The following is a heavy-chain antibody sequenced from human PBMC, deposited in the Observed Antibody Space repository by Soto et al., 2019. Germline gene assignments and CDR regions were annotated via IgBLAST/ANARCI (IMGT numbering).Heavy chain of an antibody. CDR3: ARGSKEYYGVDV. CDR2: IGFDGSVT. V-gene: IGHV3-74*03. Sequence: GGSLRLSCAASGFTFTTHWMHWVRQAPGQGLVWVSKIGFDGSVTEYGDSVKGRFTVSRDNTKNTLYLQMNSPRAEDTAVYYCARGSKEYYGVDVWGQGTTVTVSS. CDR1: GFTFTTHW. J-gene: IGHJ6*02.